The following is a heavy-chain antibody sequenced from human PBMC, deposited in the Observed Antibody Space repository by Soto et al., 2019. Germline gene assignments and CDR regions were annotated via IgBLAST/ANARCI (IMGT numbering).Heavy chain of an antibody. Sequence: EVQLVESGGGLVQSGGSLRLTCAASGFTFSRYTMNWVRQAPGKGLEWLSYISGGGGTMFYADSVKGRVTISRDNAKNSLFLQMDSLRAEDTAVYYCARDKSGGYSIDYWGQGTLVTVSS. J-gene: IGHJ4*02. V-gene: IGHV3-48*04. CDR3: ARDKSGGYSIDY. CDR1: GFTFSRYT. D-gene: IGHD1-26*01. CDR2: ISGGGGTM.